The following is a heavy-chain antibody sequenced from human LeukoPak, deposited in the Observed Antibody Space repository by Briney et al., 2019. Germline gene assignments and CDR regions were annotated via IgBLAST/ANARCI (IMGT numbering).Heavy chain of an antibody. CDR1: GGPIRGYY. CDR2: IYHSGST. CDR3: ARFFWSGSKRIDY. J-gene: IGHJ4*02. V-gene: IGHV4-59*08. D-gene: IGHD3-3*01. Sequence: SETLSLTCSVCGGPIRGYYWSWIRQPPGKALEGIGYIYHSGSTIYSPSLKSRFTMSVDPSKNQFCLKLSSVTAADTAVYYCARFFWSGSKRIDYWGQGTVVTVSS.